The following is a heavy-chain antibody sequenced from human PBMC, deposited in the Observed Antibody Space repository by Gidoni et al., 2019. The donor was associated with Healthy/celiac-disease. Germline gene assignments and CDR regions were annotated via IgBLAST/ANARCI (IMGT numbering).Heavy chain of an antibody. CDR1: GVTCSSYA. D-gene: IGHD4-17*01. CDR3: AKDLPVTSSWGY. Sequence: EVQLLESGGGLVQPGGSLRLSAAPSGVTCSSYAMRWVRQAPGKGLEWVSAISVSGGSTYYADSVKGRFTISRDNSKNTLYLQMNSLRAEDTAVYYCAKDLPVTSSWGYWGQGTLVTVSS. CDR2: ISVSGGST. V-gene: IGHV3-23*01. J-gene: IGHJ4*02.